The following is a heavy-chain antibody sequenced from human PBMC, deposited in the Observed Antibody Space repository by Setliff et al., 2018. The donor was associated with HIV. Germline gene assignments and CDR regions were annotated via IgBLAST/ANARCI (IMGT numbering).Heavy chain of an antibody. CDR1: GGSISSGDYY. J-gene: IGHJ4*02. D-gene: IGHD4-4*01. V-gene: IGHV4-30-4*08. CDR3: ARVRRDGNSVDD. Sequence: SETLSLTCTVSGGSISSGDYYWSWIRQPPGKGLEWIGYIYYSGSTYYNPSLRSRVTISLDTSKNQFSLKLSSVTAADTAVYFCARVRRDGNSVDDWGQGTLVTV. CDR2: IYYSGST.